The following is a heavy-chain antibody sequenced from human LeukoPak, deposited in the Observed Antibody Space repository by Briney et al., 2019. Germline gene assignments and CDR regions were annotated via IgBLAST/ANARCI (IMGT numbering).Heavy chain of an antibody. D-gene: IGHD6-19*01. V-gene: IGHV4-31*03. Sequence: SETLSLTCTVSGGSISSGGYYWSWIRQHPGKGLEWIGYIYYSGSTYYNPSLKSRVTISVDTSKNQFSLKLSSVTAADTALYYCAKDTEAVAGTGGFDYWGQGTLVTVSS. CDR3: AKDTEAVAGTGGFDY. J-gene: IGHJ4*02. CDR2: IYYSGST. CDR1: GGSISSGGYY.